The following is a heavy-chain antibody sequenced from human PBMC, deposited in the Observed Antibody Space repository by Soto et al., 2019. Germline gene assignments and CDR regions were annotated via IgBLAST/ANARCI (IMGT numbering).Heavy chain of an antibody. CDR2: IYYSGST. D-gene: IGHD2-21*01. Sequence: PSETLSLTCTVSGGSIISSSYYWGWIRQPPGKGLEWIGSIYYSGSTYYNPSLKSRVTISVDRSKNQFSLMLFSVTAADTAVYYCARIPGPWGQGNLVTVSS. CDR1: GGSIISSSYY. CDR3: ARIPGP. V-gene: IGHV4-39*07. J-gene: IGHJ5*02.